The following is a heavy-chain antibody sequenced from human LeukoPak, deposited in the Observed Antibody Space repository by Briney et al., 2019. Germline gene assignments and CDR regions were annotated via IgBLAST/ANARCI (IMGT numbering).Heavy chain of an antibody. CDR3: ARGDYGDFLPDY. CDR2: ISYDGSNK. CDR1: GVPFSSYG. J-gene: IGHJ4*02. V-gene: IGHV3-30*19. Sequence: GRSLRLSCAPSGVPFSSYGMHWVRQARGKGREWVAVISYDGSNKYYADSVMSRFTISRDNSKNTLYLQMNSLRAEETAVYYCARGDYGDFLPDYWGQGTLVTVSS. D-gene: IGHD4-17*01.